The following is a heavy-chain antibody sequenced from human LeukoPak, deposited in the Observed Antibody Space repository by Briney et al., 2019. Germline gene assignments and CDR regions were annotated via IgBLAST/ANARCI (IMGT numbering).Heavy chain of an antibody. CDR1: GGSISSYY. D-gene: IGHD3-3*02. V-gene: IGHV4-59*12. Sequence: SETLSLTCTVSGGSISSYYWSWSRQPPGKGLEWIGYIYYSGSTNYNPSLKSRVTMSVDTSKNQFSLNLSSVTAADTAVYFCARDSSHFDWGQGTLVTVSS. CDR3: ARDSSHFD. J-gene: IGHJ4*02. CDR2: IYYSGST.